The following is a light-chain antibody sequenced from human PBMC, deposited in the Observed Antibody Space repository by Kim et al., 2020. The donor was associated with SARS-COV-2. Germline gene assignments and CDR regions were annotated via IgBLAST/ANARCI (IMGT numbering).Light chain of an antibody. CDR3: QQYGSSPVT. J-gene: IGKJ2*01. Sequence: EIVLTQSPVTLSLSPGERATLSCRATQSVTSNYLAWYQQKLGQAPRLLIYGASSRATGIPDRFSGSGSGTDFTLTISRLEPEDFAVYYCQQYGSSPVTFGQGTKVDIK. CDR2: GAS. V-gene: IGKV3-20*01. CDR1: QSVTSNY.